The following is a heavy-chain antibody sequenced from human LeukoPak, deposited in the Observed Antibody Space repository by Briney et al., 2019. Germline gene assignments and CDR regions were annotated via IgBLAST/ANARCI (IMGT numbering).Heavy chain of an antibody. CDR2: ISGSGGST. D-gene: IGHD3-22*01. V-gene: IGHV3-23*01. J-gene: IGHJ6*03. Sequence: GSLRLSCAASGFTFSSYGMSWVRQAPGKGLEWVSAISGSGGSTYYADSVKGRFTISRDNSKNTLYLQMNSLRAEDTAVYYCAKRSDSSGLLHYYYMDVWGKGTTVTISS. CDR3: AKRSDSSGLLHYYYMDV. CDR1: GFTFSSYG.